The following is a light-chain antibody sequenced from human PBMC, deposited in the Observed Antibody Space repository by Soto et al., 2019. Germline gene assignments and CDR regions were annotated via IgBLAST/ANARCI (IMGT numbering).Light chain of an antibody. Sequence: QSALTQPASVSGSPGQSITISCTGTSTDVGSYNFVSWYQQHPGKAPKLVIYEGSKRPSGVSNSFSGSKSGNTASLTISGIQAEDEADYYCCLYAGTKRVFGGGTKLTVL. CDR2: EGS. CDR3: CLYAGTKRV. CDR1: STDVGSYNF. V-gene: IGLV2-23*01. J-gene: IGLJ3*02.